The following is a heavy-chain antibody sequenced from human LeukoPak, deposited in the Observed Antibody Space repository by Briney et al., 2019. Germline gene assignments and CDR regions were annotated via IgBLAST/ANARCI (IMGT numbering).Heavy chain of an antibody. CDR1: GGTFSIDYNY. Sequence: SETLTLSCGASGGTFSIDYNYCSWIRQPPGKELEWIGYISYRGSTNYNPSLKSRVTVSVDTSKNQFSQKLSSVTAADTAVYSRSREKRWRDFDYWVQGTLVTVSS. CDR3: SREKRWRDFDY. CDR2: ISYRGST. D-gene: IGHD6-13*01. V-gene: IGHV4-61*01. J-gene: IGHJ4*02.